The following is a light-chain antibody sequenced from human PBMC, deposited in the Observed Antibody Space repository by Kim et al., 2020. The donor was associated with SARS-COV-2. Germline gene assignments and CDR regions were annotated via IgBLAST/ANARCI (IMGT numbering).Light chain of an antibody. V-gene: IGLV3-19*01. Sequence: ALGQTVRITCPGYGLKTYYATWYQQKPGQAPLVVIYGKNNRHSRIPDRFSGSSSGNTTSLTVTGAQAVDEADYYCNSRDNSGDHVVFGGGTQLTVL. CDR2: GKN. CDR3: NSRDNSGDHVV. J-gene: IGLJ2*01. CDR1: GLKTYY.